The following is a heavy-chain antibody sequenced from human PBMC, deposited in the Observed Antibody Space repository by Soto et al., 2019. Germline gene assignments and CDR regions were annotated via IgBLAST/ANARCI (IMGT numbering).Heavy chain of an antibody. J-gene: IGHJ4*02. CDR3: AKERWGAAVTPTLDY. Sequence: EVQLLESGGGLVQPGGSLRLSCAASGFTFSSYAMSWVRQAPGKGLQWVSAISGGTSSTYYADSVKGRFTISRDNSQNTLHLEMNSPRAEDTAVYYCAKERWGAAVTPTLDYWGKATLVTVSS. D-gene: IGHD6-13*01. CDR1: GFTFSSYA. CDR2: ISGGTSST. V-gene: IGHV3-23*01.